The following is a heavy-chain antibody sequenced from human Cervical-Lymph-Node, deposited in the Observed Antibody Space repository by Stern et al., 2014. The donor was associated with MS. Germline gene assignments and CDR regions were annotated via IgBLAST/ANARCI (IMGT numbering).Heavy chain of an antibody. J-gene: IGHJ5*02. Sequence: VQLVQSGAEVKKPGSSVKVSCKASGGTFSSYAISWVRQAPGEGLEWMGGIIPIFRTPNYAQKFKGRVTITADESTRTAYMELSSLRSEDTAVYYCARDRMSIAAAGTNWFDPWGQGTLVTVSS. CDR1: GGTFSSYA. V-gene: IGHV1-69*01. CDR2: IIPIFRTP. CDR3: ARDRMSIAAAGTNWFDP. D-gene: IGHD6-13*01.